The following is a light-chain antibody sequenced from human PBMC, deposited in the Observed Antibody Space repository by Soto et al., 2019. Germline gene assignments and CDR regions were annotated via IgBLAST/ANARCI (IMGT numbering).Light chain of an antibody. CDR1: SSDVGGYNY. Sequence: QSALTQPRSVSGSPGQSVTISCTGTSSDVGGYNYVSWYQQHPGKAPKLMIYDVSKRPSGVPDPFSGSKSGNTASLTISGLQAEDEADYYFCSYAGSYTYVFGTGTKLTVL. CDR3: CSYAGSYTYV. CDR2: DVS. V-gene: IGLV2-11*01. J-gene: IGLJ1*01.